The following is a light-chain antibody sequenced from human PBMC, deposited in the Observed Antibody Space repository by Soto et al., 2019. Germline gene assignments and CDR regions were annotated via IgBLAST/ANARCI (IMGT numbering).Light chain of an antibody. CDR2: SNN. CDR1: SSNIGRNT. Sequence: QSVLTQPPSASGTPGQRVTISCSGSSSNIGRNTVNWYQQLPGTAPNLLIYSNNQRPSGVPDRFSGYKSGISASLAISGLQAEDEAEYYCATWDDSPDGPVFGGGTKLTVL. CDR3: ATWDDSPDGPV. V-gene: IGLV1-44*01. J-gene: IGLJ3*02.